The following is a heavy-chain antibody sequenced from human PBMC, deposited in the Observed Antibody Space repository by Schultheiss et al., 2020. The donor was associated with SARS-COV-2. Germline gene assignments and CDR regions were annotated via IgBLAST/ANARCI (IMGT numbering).Heavy chain of an antibody. D-gene: IGHD2-15*01. CDR2: IDHFGIGT. CDR3: ARGGLLGGLDY. J-gene: IGHJ4*02. V-gene: IGHV3-74*01. CDR1: GLSFSDYW. Sequence: GSLRLSCAASGLSFSDYWMHWVRQAPGKGLVWVSRIDHFGIGTSYADSVKGRFTISRDIAKNTLYLQVSSLTAEDTAVYYCARGGLLGGLDYWGQGILVTVSS.